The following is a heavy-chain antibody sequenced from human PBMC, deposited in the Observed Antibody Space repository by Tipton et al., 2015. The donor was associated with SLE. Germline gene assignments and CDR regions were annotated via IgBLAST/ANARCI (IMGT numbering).Heavy chain of an antibody. D-gene: IGHD6-19*01. J-gene: IGHJ4*02. CDR1: GFTFSSYW. V-gene: IGHV3-74*01. Sequence: SLRLSCAASGFTFSSYWMHWVRQAPGKGLVWVSRINTDGRTTTYADSVRGRFTISRDNAKSTLYLQMNSLRAEDAAVYYCIRDLAGREGYWGQGTLVTVSS. CDR3: IRDLAGREGY. CDR2: INTDGRTT.